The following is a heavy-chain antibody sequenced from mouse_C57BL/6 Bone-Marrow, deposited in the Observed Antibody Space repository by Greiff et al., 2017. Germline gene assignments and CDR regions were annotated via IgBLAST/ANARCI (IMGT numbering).Heavy chain of an antibody. D-gene: IGHD1-1*02. V-gene: IGHV14-2*01. CDR2: IDPEDGET. CDR3: ASMVVEGDYAMDY. J-gene: IGHJ4*01. Sequence: EVNVVESGAELVKPGASVKLSCTASGFNIKDYYMHWVKQRTEQGLEWIGRIDPEDGETKYAPKFQGKATITADTSSNTAYLQLSSLTSEDTAVYYCASMVVEGDYAMDYWGQGTSVTVSS. CDR1: GFNIKDYY.